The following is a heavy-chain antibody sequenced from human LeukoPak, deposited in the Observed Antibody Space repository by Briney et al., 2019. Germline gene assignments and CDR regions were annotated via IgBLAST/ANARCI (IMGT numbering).Heavy chain of an antibody. CDR2: IYYSGST. CDR1: GGSISXXX. V-gene: IGHV4-59*01. CDR3: ARDRGYEFDY. Sequence: SETLSLTCTVSGGSISXXXXXXXRQPPGKXLEWIGYIYYSGSTNXNPSLKSRVTIXXXTSKNQFSLKLSSVTAADTAVYYCARDRGYEFDYWGQGTLVTVSS. J-gene: IGHJ4*02. D-gene: IGHD2-2*01.